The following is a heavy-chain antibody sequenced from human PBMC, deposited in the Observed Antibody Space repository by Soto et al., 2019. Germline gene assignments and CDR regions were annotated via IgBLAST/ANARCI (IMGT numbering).Heavy chain of an antibody. CDR3: ARDGEYHDSSGKFDN. CDR2: TWFDGSIE. Sequence: QVQLVESGGGVVQPGRSLRLSCVASGFTFSGYGINWVRQAPGKGLEWVAITWFDGSIEFYADSVKGRFTISRDNSKNTVYLQMNSLRVEDTAVYYCARDGEYHDSSGKFDNWGQGTLVTVSS. CDR1: GFTFSGYG. D-gene: IGHD3-22*01. J-gene: IGHJ4*02. V-gene: IGHV3-33*01.